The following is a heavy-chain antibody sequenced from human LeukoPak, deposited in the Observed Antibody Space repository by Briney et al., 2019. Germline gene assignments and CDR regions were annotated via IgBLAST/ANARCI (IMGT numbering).Heavy chain of an antibody. V-gene: IGHV3-7*01. D-gene: IGHD3-3*01. J-gene: IGHJ4*02. CDR3: ATDRGWRTSGYYLYYFEY. CDR1: GLTLSSYA. CDR2: IKHDGSEK. Sequence: GGSLRLSCTASGLTLSSYAMSWVRQAPGKGLEWVASIKHDGSEKYYVDSVRGRFTISRDNTMNSLYLQMSSLRAEDTAVYYCATDRGWRTSGYYLYYFEYWGQGTLVTYSS.